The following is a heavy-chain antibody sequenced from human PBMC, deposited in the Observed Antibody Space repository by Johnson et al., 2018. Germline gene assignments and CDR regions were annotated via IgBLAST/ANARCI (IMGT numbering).Heavy chain of an antibody. D-gene: IGHD3-3*01. CDR2: ISYDGSNK. CDR3: ASNYYDFWSGYYPDVFDI. Sequence: QVQLVQSGGGVVQPGRSLRLSCAASGFTFSSYGMHWVRQAPGKGLEWVAVISYDGSNKYYADSVKGRFTISRDNSKNTLYLQMNSLRAEDTAVYYCASNYYDFWSGYYPDVFDIWGQGTMVTVSS. J-gene: IGHJ3*02. CDR1: GFTFSSYG. V-gene: IGHV3-30*03.